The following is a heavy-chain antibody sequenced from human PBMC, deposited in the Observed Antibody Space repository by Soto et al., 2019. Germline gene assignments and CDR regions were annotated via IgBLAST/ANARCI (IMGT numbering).Heavy chain of an antibody. V-gene: IGHV3-30*18. Sequence: GGSLRLSCAASGFTFSSYGMHWVRQAPGKGLEWVAVISYDGSNKYYADSVKGRFTISRDNSKNTLYLQMNSLRAEDTAVYYCAKPPGINYFPDAFDIWGQGTMVTVSS. CDR3: AKPPGINYFPDAFDI. J-gene: IGHJ3*02. CDR2: ISYDGSNK. D-gene: IGHD6-13*01. CDR1: GFTFSSYG.